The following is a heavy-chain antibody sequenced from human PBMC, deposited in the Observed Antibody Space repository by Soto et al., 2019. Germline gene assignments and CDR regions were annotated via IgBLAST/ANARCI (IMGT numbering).Heavy chain of an antibody. CDR3: ARRSPLVYGNPFDH. D-gene: IGHD3-10*01. Sequence: KPSETLSLTCTVSGGSISSNSYYWDWIRQPPGKGLDWIGSIYHRGSTYYNPSLKSRVAISVDPSTNQFSLTLTSVTAADTAVYYCARRSPLVYGNPFDHWGQGTLVTVSS. CDR1: GGSISSNSYY. CDR2: IYHRGST. V-gene: IGHV4-39*01. J-gene: IGHJ5*02.